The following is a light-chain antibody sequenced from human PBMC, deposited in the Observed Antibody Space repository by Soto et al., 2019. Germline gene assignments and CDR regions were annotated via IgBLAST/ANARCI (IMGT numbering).Light chain of an antibody. CDR3: QQYNKLAGRT. J-gene: IGKJ1*01. Sequence: EIVMTQSPATLPVSPGERATLSCRASQSVSSNLAWYQQKPGQAPRLLIYGASTRATGIPARFSGSGSGTEFTLTISSLQSEDFAVYYCQQYNKLAGRTFGQGTKVEIK. V-gene: IGKV3-15*01. CDR2: GAS. CDR1: QSVSSN.